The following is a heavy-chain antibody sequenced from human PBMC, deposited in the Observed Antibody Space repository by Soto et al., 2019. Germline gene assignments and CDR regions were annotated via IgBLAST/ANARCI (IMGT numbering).Heavy chain of an antibody. V-gene: IGHV3-33*01. CDR2: IWYDGSNK. CDR3: ARDQGYCSSTSCCDDAFDI. Sequence: QVQLVESGGGVVQPGRSLRLSCAASGFTFSSYGMHWVRQAPGKGLEWVAVIWYDGSNKYYADSVKGRFTISRDNSKNTLDLQMNSLRAEDTAVSYCARDQGYCSSTSCCDDAFDIWGQGTMVTFSS. D-gene: IGHD2-2*01. CDR1: GFTFSSYG. J-gene: IGHJ3*02.